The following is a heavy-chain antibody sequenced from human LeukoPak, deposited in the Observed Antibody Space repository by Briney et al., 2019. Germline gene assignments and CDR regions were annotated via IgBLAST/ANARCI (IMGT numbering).Heavy chain of an antibody. CDR3: ARDNGDFWSGSNR. CDR2: INPSGGST. D-gene: IGHD3-3*01. V-gene: IGHV1-46*01. Sequence: ASVKVSCKASGYTFTSYYMHWVRQAPGQGLEWMGIINPSGGSTSYAQKFQGRVTMTRDTSTITVYMELSSLRSEDTAVYYCARDNGDFWSGSNRWGQGTLVTVSS. CDR1: GYTFTSYY. J-gene: IGHJ5*02.